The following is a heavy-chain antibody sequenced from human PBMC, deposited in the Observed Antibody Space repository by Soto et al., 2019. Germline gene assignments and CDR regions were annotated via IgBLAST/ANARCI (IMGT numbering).Heavy chain of an antibody. CDR2: ITSDGRT. V-gene: IGHV3-23*01. CDR3: ANDYSTVTNDTLSVAMFDY. CDR1: GFTFSSYA. Sequence: GGSRRLSCAASGFTFSSYAMSWVRQAQGKGLEWVSIITSDGRTYYADSVKGRFTISRDNSKNTVYRQMKSLRAEDTAVYYCANDYSTVTNDTLSVAMFDYWGQGARVTVSS. J-gene: IGHJ4*02. D-gene: IGHD4-17*01.